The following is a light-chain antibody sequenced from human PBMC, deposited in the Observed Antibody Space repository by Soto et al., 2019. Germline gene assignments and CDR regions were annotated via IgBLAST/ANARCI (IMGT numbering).Light chain of an antibody. V-gene: IGKV4-1*01. CDR2: WAS. J-gene: IGKJ5*01. CDR3: QQYYSTLT. CDR1: ESVLYSSNNKNY. Sequence: DIVMIQSPDSLAVSLGERATINCKSSESVLYSSNNKNYLAWYQQKPGQPPKLLIYWASTRESGVPDRFSGSGSGTDFTLTISSLQAEDVAVYYCQQYYSTLTFGQGTRLEIK.